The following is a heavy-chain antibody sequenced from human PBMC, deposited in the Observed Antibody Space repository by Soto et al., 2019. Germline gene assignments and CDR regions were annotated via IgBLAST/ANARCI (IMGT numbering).Heavy chain of an antibody. CDR3: ARDEYQLLSSVSWFDS. CDR2: IYHTGNT. CDR1: GGSIRDDSY. Sequence: KASETLSLTCSVSGGSIRDDSYWSWIRQTPGKGLEWIGYIYHTGNTYYNPSLRSRVSFSVDKSKSQFSLKLISVTAADTAVYYCARDEYQLLSSVSWFDSWGQGTLVTVSS. J-gene: IGHJ5*01. D-gene: IGHD2-2*01. V-gene: IGHV4-30-4*01.